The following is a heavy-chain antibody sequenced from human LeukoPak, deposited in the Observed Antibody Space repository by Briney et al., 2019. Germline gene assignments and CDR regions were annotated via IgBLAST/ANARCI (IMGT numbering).Heavy chain of an antibody. Sequence: PGGSLRLSCAASGFTFSSYWMHWVRQAPGKGLVWVSRSDGSSTSYADSVKGRFTISRDNAKNTLYLQMNSLRAEDTAVYYCARGGYYYDNSGYSYSLGYWGQGTLVTVSS. J-gene: IGHJ4*02. CDR2: SDGSST. CDR1: GFTFSSYW. CDR3: ARGGYYYDNSGYSYSLGY. V-gene: IGHV3-74*01. D-gene: IGHD3-22*01.